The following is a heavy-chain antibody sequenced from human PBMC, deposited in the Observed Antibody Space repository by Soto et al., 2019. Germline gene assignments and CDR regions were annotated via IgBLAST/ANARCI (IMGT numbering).Heavy chain of an antibody. Sequence: GGSLRLSCAASGFTFSTYWMSWVRQAPGKGLEWVANIKEDGSEQYYVDSVKGRFTVSRDNAKNSFYLKMNSLRAEETAVYYCARDSEPAYCGGETCPFDYWGQGTLVTVSS. V-gene: IGHV3-7*01. D-gene: IGHD2-21*01. CDR2: IKEDGSEQ. J-gene: IGHJ4*02. CDR3: ARDSEPAYCGGETCPFDY. CDR1: GFTFSTYW.